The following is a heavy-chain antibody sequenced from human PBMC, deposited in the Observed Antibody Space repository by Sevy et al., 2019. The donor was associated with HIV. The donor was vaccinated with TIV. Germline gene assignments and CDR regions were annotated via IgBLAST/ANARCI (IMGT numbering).Heavy chain of an antibody. CDR2: LSFGCGKI. Sequence: GGSLRLSCAASGFAFYDYSMSWIRQARGKGLEWVATLSFGCGKINYADSVKGRFTISRDNSKNSFYLQMDNLRVEETGLYYRGGGGCTRPHDYWGQGTRVTVSS. J-gene: IGHJ4*02. CDR3: GGGGCTRPHDY. CDR1: GFAFYDYS. D-gene: IGHD2-8*01. V-gene: IGHV3-23*01.